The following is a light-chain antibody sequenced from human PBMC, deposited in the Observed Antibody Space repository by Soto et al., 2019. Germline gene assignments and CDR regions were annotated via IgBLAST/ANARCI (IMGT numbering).Light chain of an antibody. CDR1: SSNIGAGYD. J-gene: IGLJ1*01. Sequence: QTVLTQPPSASGAPGQRVTISCTGSSSNIGAGYDVHWYQQLPGTAPKLLIYGNNNRPSGVPDRFSGSNSGNSASLAITGLQAEDEADYYCQSCDNSLSAPYVFGTGTKVTVL. CDR2: GNN. CDR3: QSCDNSLSAPYV. V-gene: IGLV1-40*01.